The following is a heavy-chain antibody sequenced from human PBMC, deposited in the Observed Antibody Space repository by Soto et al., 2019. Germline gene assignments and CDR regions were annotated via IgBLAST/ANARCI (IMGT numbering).Heavy chain of an antibody. CDR1: GFTFNTYS. CDR2: IWYDGTQK. J-gene: IGHJ4*02. CDR3: ARAGGTTVTGLWHFDS. Sequence: QVQLEESGGGVVQPGRSLRLSCEESGFTFNTYSMHWVRQPPGKGLEWLAAIWYDGTQKYYADSVKGRFIISRDNSKKSLYLEMNSLRAEDTAVYYCARAGGTTVTGLWHFDSWGQGTLVTVSS. V-gene: IGHV3-33*01. D-gene: IGHD4-17*01.